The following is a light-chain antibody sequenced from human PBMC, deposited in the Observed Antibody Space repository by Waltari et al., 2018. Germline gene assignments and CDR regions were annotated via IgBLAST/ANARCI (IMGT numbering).Light chain of an antibody. J-gene: IGKJ1*01. CDR3: MQALQTPRT. Sequence: DIVMTQSPLSLPVTPGEPASISCRSSQSLLHSNGYNYLGWYLQKPGQSPQLLVYLGSNLASGVPDRFSRRGSGTDFTLKISRVEAEDVGVYYCMQALQTPRTFGQGTKVEIK. V-gene: IGKV2-28*01. CDR1: QSLLHSNGYNY. CDR2: LGS.